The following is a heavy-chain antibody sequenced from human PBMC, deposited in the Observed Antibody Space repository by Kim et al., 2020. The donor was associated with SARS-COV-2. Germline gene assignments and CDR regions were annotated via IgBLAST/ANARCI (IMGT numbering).Heavy chain of an antibody. J-gene: IGHJ3*02. V-gene: IGHV1-69*13. D-gene: IGHD3-16*01. CDR3: ARDRLRQGGAPVRDAFDI. CDR2: IIPIFGTA. CDR1: GGTFSSYA. Sequence: SVKVSCKASGGTFSSYAISWVRQAPGQGLEWMGGIIPIFGTANYAQKFQGRVTITADESTSTAYMELSSLRSEDTAVYYCARDRLRQGGAPVRDAFDIWGQGTMVTVSS.